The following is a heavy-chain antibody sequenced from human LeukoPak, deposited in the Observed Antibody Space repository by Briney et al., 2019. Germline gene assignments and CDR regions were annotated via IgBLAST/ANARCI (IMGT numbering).Heavy chain of an antibody. CDR2: INHSGST. D-gene: IGHD4-17*01. Sequence: TSETLSLTCTVSGGSISSSSAYWGWIRQPPGKGLEWIGEINHSGSTNYNPSLKSRVTISVDTSKNQFSLKLSPVTAADTAVYYCARVGGAQDDYGDYLPQYFDLWGRGTLVTVSS. V-gene: IGHV4-39*07. CDR3: ARVGGAQDDYGDYLPQYFDL. CDR1: GGSISSSSAY. J-gene: IGHJ2*01.